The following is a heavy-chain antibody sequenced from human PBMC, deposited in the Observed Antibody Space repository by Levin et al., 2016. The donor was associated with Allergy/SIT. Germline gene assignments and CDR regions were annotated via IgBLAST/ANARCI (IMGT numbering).Heavy chain of an antibody. CDR3: ARRVDSSGRTHYFDY. CDR2: IDAGNGNS. CDR1: GYTFTSYA. J-gene: IGHJ4*02. V-gene: IGHV1-3*01. D-gene: IGHD6-19*01. Sequence: ASVKVSCKASGYTFTSYAMHWVRQAPGXGLEWVGWIDAGNGNSRYSQNFQGRVTITRDASASTAYMELSSLRSEDTAVYYCARRVDSSGRTHYFDYWGQGTLVTVSS.